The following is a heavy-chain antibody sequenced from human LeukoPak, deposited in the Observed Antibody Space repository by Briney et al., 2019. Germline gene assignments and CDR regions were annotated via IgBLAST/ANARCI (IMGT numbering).Heavy chain of an antibody. CDR2: IYAGNSDT. D-gene: IGHD5-24*01. CDR1: GYTFTTSW. J-gene: IGHJ4*02. Sequence: GESLRISCHGFGYTFTTSWIGWLRQLAGKGLEWMAIIYAGNSDTKYSPSFQGQVSISTDMSISTAYLQWSSLKASDTAIYYCAILNHPDGRVYWGQGTLVTVSS. V-gene: IGHV5-51*01. CDR3: AILNHPDGRVY.